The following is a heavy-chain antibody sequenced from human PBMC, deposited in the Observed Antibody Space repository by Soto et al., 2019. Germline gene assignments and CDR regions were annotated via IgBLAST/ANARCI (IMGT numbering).Heavy chain of an antibody. CDR2: INPTGST. Sequence: QVRLQQWGAGLLKPSETLSLTCAVYGGSFIGYYWSWIRQPPGKGLECIGEINPTGSTNYNPSLKSRVTILLDTSKNQFSLKLSAVTAADSAMYYCARAKGLRLGELSWGGPNWFDPWGQGTLVTVSS. CDR3: ARAKGLRLGELSWGGPNWFDP. D-gene: IGHD3-16*02. CDR1: GGSFIGYY. J-gene: IGHJ5*02. V-gene: IGHV4-34*01.